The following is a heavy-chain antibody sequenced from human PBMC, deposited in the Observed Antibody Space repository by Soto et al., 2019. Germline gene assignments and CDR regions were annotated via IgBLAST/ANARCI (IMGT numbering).Heavy chain of an antibody. Sequence: QVQLQESGPGREKASETLSLTCTVSGGSMSNYYWSWIRQPPGKGLEWIGYIYYIGSTNYNPSLKRRVTMSLDTSRNLLSLNLTSVTAAATAVYYCARGYSPALGAPWARVNWFAPWGQGTLVTVSS. CDR3: ARGYSPALGAPWARVNWFAP. J-gene: IGHJ5*02. CDR2: IYYIGST. CDR1: GGSMSNYY. D-gene: IGHD1-26*01. V-gene: IGHV4-59*01.